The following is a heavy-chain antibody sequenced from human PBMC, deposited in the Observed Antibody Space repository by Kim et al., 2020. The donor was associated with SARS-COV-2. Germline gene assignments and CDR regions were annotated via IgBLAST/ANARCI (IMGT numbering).Heavy chain of an antibody. CDR2: ISRSGDTT. Sequence: GGSLRLSCAASGFYFTSFVMTWVRQAPGKGLEWVSTISRSGDTTYYIDSVKGRFTISRDNSKNVLYLQMNSLRAEDTAMYYCARGDGGEGLSSAYYCG. CDR3: ARGDGGEGLSSAYYCG. CDR1: GFYFTSFV. V-gene: IGHV3-23*01. J-gene: IGHJ6*01. D-gene: IGHD2-21*02.